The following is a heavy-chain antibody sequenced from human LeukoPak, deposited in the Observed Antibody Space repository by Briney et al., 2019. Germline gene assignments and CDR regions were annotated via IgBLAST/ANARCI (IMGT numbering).Heavy chain of an antibody. CDR3: ATETIGRHYDY. CDR2: IGPTGTDR. CDR1: GFTFSSYA. J-gene: IGHJ4*02. D-gene: IGHD1-14*01. Sequence: GGSLRLACATSGFTFSSYAMTWVRQAPGKGLEWVSSIGPTGTDRYYADSVRGRFTISRDNAKNSMYLQMDSLRDEDTAVYYCATETIGRHYDYWGQGTLLTVSS. V-gene: IGHV3-21*01.